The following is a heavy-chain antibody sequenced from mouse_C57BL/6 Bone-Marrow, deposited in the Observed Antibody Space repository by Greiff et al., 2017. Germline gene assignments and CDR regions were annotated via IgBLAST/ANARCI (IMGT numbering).Heavy chain of an antibody. CDR1: GYTFTSYW. J-gene: IGHJ3*01. CDR2: IAPTSGGT. V-gene: IGHV1-72*01. CDR3: GRSLCLLDEAWLAY. Sequence: QVQLQQPGAELVKPGASVKLSCKASGYTFTSYWMHWVKQRPGRGLEWIGRIAPTSGGTKYNQKFKSKATLTVDKPSSTAYMQLSSLTCEDSAVYYVGRSLCLLDEAWLAYWGKGTLVTVSA.